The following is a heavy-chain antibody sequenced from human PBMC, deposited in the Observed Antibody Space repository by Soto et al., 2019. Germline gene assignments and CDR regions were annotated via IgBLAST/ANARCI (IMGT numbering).Heavy chain of an antibody. V-gene: IGHV3-30-3*01. J-gene: IGHJ6*02. CDR3: ARREEWEPKLGMDV. D-gene: IGHD1-26*01. CDR2: ISYDGSNK. Sequence: GGSLRLSXAASGFTFSSYAMHWVRQAPGKGLEWVAVISYDGSNKYYADSVKGRFTISRDNSKNTLYLQMNSLRAEDTAVYYCARREEWEPKLGMDVWGQGTTVTVSS. CDR1: GFTFSSYA.